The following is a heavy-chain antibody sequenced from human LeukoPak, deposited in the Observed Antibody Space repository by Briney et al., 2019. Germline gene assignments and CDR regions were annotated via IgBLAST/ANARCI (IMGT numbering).Heavy chain of an antibody. CDR1: GFTFSSYS. J-gene: IGHJ6*04. V-gene: IGHV3-21*01. CDR3: ARGSTMKMDV. Sequence: GSLRLSCAVSGFTFSSYSMNWVRQAPGKGLEWVSSINSGSSHIYYADSVKGRFTISRDNAKNSLYLQMNSLRVEDTAVYYCARGSTMKMDVWGKGTTVTVSS. D-gene: IGHD3-22*01. CDR2: INSGSSHI.